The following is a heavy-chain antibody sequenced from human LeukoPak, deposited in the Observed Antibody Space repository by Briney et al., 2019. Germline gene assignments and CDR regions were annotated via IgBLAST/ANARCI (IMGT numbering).Heavy chain of an antibody. CDR2: IYYSGRT. V-gene: IGHV4-59*08. Sequence: SETLSLTCSVSGGSISCYYWSWIRQPPGRGLEWIGYIYYSGRTSYYPSLKSRVTISVDTSKNQFSLKLSSVTAADTAVYYCARAPGVRGVIQYYYYYYMDVWGKGTTVTISS. CDR3: ARAPGVRGVIQYYYYYYMDV. J-gene: IGHJ6*03. CDR1: GGSISCYY. D-gene: IGHD3-10*01.